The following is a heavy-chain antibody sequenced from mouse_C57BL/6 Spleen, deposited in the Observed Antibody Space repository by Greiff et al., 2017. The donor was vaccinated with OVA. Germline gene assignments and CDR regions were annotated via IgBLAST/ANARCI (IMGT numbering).Heavy chain of an antibody. V-gene: IGHV1-80*01. CDR2: IYPGDGDT. CDR3: ARGKLSYYFDY. CDR1: GYAFSSYW. Sequence: QVHVKQSGAELVKPGASVKISCKASGYAFSSYWMNWVKQRPGKGLEWIGQIYPGDGDTNYNGKFKGKATLTADKSSSTAYMQLSSLTSEDSAVYFCARGKLSYYFDYWGQGTTLTVSS. J-gene: IGHJ2*01.